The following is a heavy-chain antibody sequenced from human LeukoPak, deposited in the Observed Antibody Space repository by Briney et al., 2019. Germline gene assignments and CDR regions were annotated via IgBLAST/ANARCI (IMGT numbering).Heavy chain of an antibody. V-gene: IGHV3-23*01. Sequence: GGALRLSCAASGFTFSSYGMSWVRQGPGKGLEWVSAISGSGGSTYYADSVKGRFTIARDNSKNMLYLQMNSLRAEDTAVYYCAKFGATTLAFDYWGQGTLVTVSS. CDR2: ISGSGGST. CDR3: AKFGATTLAFDY. J-gene: IGHJ4*02. CDR1: GFTFSSYG. D-gene: IGHD1-26*01.